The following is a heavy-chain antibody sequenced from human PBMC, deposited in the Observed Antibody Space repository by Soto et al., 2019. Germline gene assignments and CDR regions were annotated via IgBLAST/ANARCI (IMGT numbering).Heavy chain of an antibody. CDR1: GGSFSGYY. CDR2: VYYSGNT. CDR3: ARHSSSYYYMDV. J-gene: IGHJ6*03. D-gene: IGHD6-6*01. V-gene: IGHV4-39*01. Sequence: SETLSLTCAVYGGSFSGYYWGWIRQPPGKGLEWIGSVYYSGNTYYNPSLKSRVTMSVDTSKNQFSLKLSSVTAADTAVYYCARHSSSYYYMDVWGKGTTVTVSS.